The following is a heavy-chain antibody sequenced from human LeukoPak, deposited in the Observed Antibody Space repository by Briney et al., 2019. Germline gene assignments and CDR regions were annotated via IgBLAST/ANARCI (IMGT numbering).Heavy chain of an antibody. V-gene: IGHV3-30*02. Sequence: GGSLRLSCAASGFTFDCCGMHWVRQAPGKGLEWVAFIRNVGNDKYYADSVKGRFFISRDNSKNTLYLQMNSLRAEDTAVYYCAKDLKIRLWFGESPLYYWGQGTLVTVSS. CDR2: IRNVGNDK. J-gene: IGHJ4*02. CDR1: GFTFDCCG. D-gene: IGHD3-10*01. CDR3: AKDLKIRLWFGESPLYY.